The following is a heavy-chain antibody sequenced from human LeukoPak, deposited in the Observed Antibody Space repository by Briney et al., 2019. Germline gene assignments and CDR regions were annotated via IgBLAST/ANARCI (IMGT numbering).Heavy chain of an antibody. Sequence: SVRVSCKASGGTFSSYAISWVRQAPGQGLEWMGGIIPIFGIANYAQKFQGRVTITADKSTSTAYMELSSLRSEDTAVYYCARAEGSSGTFDYWGQGTLVTVSS. CDR1: GGTFSSYA. CDR3: ARAEGSSGTFDY. CDR2: IIPIFGIA. D-gene: IGHD3-22*01. V-gene: IGHV1-69*10. J-gene: IGHJ4*02.